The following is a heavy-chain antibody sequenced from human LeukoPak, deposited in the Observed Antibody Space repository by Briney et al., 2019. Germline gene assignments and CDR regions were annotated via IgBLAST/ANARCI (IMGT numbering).Heavy chain of an antibody. Sequence: GSLRLSCAASGFTISGNYISWVRQAPGKGLELVSVVYSGGRAYYADSVKGRFTISRDNSKNTLYLQMNSLRAEDTAVYYCARILAAAGHFDYWGQGTLVTVSS. J-gene: IGHJ4*02. D-gene: IGHD6-13*01. CDR2: VYSGGRA. CDR3: ARILAAAGHFDY. V-gene: IGHV3-53*01. CDR1: GFTISGNY.